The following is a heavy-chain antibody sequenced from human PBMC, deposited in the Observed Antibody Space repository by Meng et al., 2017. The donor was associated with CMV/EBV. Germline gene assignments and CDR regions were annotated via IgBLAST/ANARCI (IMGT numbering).Heavy chain of an antibody. CDR3: ARDQSPTIFGVAVYYYGMDV. CDR2: IGTAGDT. CDR1: GFTFSSYD. J-gene: IGHJ6*02. Sequence: GESLKISCAACGFTFSSYDMHWVRQATGKGLEWVSAIGTAGDTYYPGSVKGQFTISRENAKNSLYLQMNSLRAGDTAVYYCARDQSPTIFGVAVYYYGMDVWGQGTTVTVSS. V-gene: IGHV3-13*03. D-gene: IGHD3-3*01.